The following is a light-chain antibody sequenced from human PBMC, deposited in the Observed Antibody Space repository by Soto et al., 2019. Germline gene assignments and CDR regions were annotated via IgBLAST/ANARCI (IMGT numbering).Light chain of an antibody. J-gene: IGLJ7*01. Sequence: QSALTQPRSVSGSPGQSVTISCTGTSNDIGGYNYVSWYQQHPGKAPKVMIYDVTKRPSRVPDRFSGSKSGNTASLTISGLQAEDEADYYCCSHAGSYTYVFGAGTQLTVL. CDR1: SNDIGGYNY. CDR2: DVT. CDR3: CSHAGSYTYV. V-gene: IGLV2-11*01.